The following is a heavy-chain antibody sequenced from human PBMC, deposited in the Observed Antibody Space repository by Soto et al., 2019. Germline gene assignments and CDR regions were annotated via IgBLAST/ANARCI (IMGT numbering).Heavy chain of an antibody. Sequence: QVQLVQSGAEVKKPGSSVKVSCRASGVSFTDHGISWLRQAPGQGLEWIGGFTPKFGTANYAPKFQGRVSITADESKPTASVTLSSLRPEDTAVYFCARGVVSGFEHGYFDLWGRGTLITVSS. V-gene: IGHV1-69*01. J-gene: IGHJ2*01. D-gene: IGHD5-12*01. CDR1: GVSFTDHG. CDR2: FTPKFGTA. CDR3: ARGVVSGFEHGYFDL.